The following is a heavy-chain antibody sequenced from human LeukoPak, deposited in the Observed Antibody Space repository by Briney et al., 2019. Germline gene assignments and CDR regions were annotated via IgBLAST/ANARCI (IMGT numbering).Heavy chain of an antibody. J-gene: IGHJ4*02. CDR1: GFTFSSYA. CDR2: IRGSDGST. V-gene: IGHV3-23*01. Sequence: GGSLRLSCAASGFTFSSYAMNCVRQAPGKGLEWVSAIRGSDGSTYYADSVKGRFTISRDNSKYALYLQMNSLRAEDTAVYYCAKTLFGFSYGKIDYWGQGTLVTVSS. CDR3: AKTLFGFSYGKIDY. D-gene: IGHD5-18*01.